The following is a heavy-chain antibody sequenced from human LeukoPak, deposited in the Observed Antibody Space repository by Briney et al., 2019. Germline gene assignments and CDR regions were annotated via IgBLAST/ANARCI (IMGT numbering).Heavy chain of an antibody. V-gene: IGHV3-23*01. Sequence: GGSLRLSCAASGFTFSSYAMSWVRQAPGKGLEWVSAINSNGGSTYYADSVKGRFTISRDNSKNTLYLQMNSLRAEDTAVYYCAGGIEIDYWGQGALVTVSS. CDR3: AGGIEIDY. J-gene: IGHJ4*02. CDR1: GFTFSSYA. D-gene: IGHD3-16*01. CDR2: INSNGGST.